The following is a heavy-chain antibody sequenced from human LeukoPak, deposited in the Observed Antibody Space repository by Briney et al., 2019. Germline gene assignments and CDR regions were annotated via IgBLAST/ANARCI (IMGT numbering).Heavy chain of an antibody. CDR1: GFSVTSCA. CDR2: VSNSGYNT. D-gene: IGHD1-26*01. Sequence: GRSLRLSCAASGFSVTSCAMSWVRQAPGKGLEWVSTVSNSGYNTWYADSVKGRFTISRDISQNTLHLQMSSLRAEDTALYYCARHDGSSFISYIDHWGQGALVTVSS. J-gene: IGHJ4*02. CDR3: ARHDGSSFISYIDH. V-gene: IGHV3-23*01.